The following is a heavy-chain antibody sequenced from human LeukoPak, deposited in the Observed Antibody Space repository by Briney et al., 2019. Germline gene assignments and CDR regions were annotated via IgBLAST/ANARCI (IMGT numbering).Heavy chain of an antibody. V-gene: IGHV4-30-2*01. D-gene: IGHD5-18*01. CDR2: IYNTGAA. J-gene: IGHJ4*02. CDR1: GGSISSGGHS. Sequence: SETLSLTCAVSGGSISSGGHSWRWIRQPPGKGLEWFGYIYNTGAAFYSPSLKSRVTMSLDSSKNQFSLRLSAVTAADTAIYYCASAVYTLYYFDYWGQGALVTVSS. CDR3: ASAVYTLYYFDY.